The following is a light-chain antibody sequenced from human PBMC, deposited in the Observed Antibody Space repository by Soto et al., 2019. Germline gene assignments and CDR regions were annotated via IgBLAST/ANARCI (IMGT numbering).Light chain of an antibody. CDR1: QSVSSY. CDR3: QQSYTTPRT. Sequence: DIQMTQSPSSLSASVGDRVTITCRASQSVSSYLNWYQQKPGKAPNLLIYLASKLQSGVPSRFAGSGSGTDFTLTISSLQPEDFAIYYCQQSYTTPRTFGQGTKVEIK. J-gene: IGKJ1*01. V-gene: IGKV1-39*01. CDR2: LAS.